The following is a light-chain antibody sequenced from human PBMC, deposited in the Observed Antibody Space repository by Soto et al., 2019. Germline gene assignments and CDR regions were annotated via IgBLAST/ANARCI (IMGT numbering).Light chain of an antibody. Sequence: ALTQPASVSGSPGQSLTISCTGTSSDVGRYSLVSWYQQHPGKAPKLIIYDDVERPSGVSYRFTGSKSGNTASLTISGLQTEHEADYYCCSYAGGTSVIFGGGTKLTVL. J-gene: IGLJ2*01. CDR3: CSYAGGTSVI. CDR2: DDV. CDR1: SSDVGRYSL. V-gene: IGLV2-23*01.